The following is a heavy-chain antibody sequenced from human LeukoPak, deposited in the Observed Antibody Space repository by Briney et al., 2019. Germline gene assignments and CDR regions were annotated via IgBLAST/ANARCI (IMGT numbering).Heavy chain of an antibody. J-gene: IGHJ4*02. CDR1: GLTFSSYS. D-gene: IGHD5-18*01. V-gene: IGHV3-48*02. CDR2: IRSSSSTI. Sequence: GRSLRPSRAASGLTFSSYSMNWVRQAPGKGLEWVSYIRSSSSTIYYADSVKGRLTISRDNAKNSLYLQMNSLRDEDTAVYYCARDGIQLWTGAFDYWGQGTLVTVSS. CDR3: ARDGIQLWTGAFDY.